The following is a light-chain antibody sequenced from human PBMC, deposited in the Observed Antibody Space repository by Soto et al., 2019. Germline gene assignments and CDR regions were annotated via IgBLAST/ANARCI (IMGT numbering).Light chain of an antibody. CDR3: LQYNSYPPT. Sequence: DLQIPPSPSSLSASVGDRVTLTCRTSQTIRRDLGWYQQKPGTAPKRLVYEASNLQSGVPSRFSGSGSGTEFTLTISNLQPEDFATYFCLQYNSYPPTVGEGTKVDIK. CDR1: QTIRRD. J-gene: IGKJ4*01. V-gene: IGKV1-17*02. CDR2: EAS.